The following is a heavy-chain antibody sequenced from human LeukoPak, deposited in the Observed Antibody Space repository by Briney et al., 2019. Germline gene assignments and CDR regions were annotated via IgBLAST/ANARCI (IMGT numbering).Heavy chain of an antibody. J-gene: IGHJ4*02. CDR2: ISSSGST. CDR3: ARGAAVAFDN. Sequence: SETLSLTCTVSGGSINSGSYYWTWIRQPAGKGLEWIGRISSSGSTNYNPSLKSRVTISVDTFKNQFSLKLRSVTAADTAVYYCARGAAVAFDNWGQGTLVTVSS. V-gene: IGHV4-61*02. D-gene: IGHD6-19*01. CDR1: GGSINSGSYY.